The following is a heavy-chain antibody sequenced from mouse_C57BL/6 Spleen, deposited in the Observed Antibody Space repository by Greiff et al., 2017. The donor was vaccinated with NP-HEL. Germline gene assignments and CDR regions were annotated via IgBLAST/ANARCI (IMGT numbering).Heavy chain of an antibody. D-gene: IGHD2-1*01. Sequence: VQLQESGAELARPGASVKMSCKASGYTFTSYTMHWVNQRPGQGLEWIGYINPSSGYTKYNQKFKDKATLTADKSSSTAYMQLSSLTSEDSAVFYCAREEGLYGNLAYWGQGTLVTVSA. CDR2: INPSSGYT. J-gene: IGHJ3*01. V-gene: IGHV1-4*01. CDR3: AREEGLYGNLAY. CDR1: GYTFTSYT.